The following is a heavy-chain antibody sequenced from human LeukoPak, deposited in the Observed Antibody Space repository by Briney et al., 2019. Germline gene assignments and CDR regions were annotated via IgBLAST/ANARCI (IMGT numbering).Heavy chain of an antibody. J-gene: IGHJ4*02. CDR1: GFTFSSYE. CDR3: ARSRDGYNYGFDY. CDR2: ISSSSSTI. Sequence: GGSLRLSCEASGFTFSSYEMNWVRQAPGKGLEWVSYISSSSSTIYYADSVKGRFTISRDNAKNSLYLQMNSLRAEDTAVYYCARSRDGYNYGFDYWGQGTPGHRLL. D-gene: IGHD5-24*01. V-gene: IGHV3-48*03.